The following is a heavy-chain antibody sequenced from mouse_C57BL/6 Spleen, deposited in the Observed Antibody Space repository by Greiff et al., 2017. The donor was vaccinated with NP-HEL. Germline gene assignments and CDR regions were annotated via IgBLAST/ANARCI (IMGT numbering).Heavy chain of an antibody. CDR3: TRDSWDVYSYAMDD. CDR2: ISSGGDYI. D-gene: IGHD2-3*01. Sequence: EVQGVESGEGLVKPGGSLKLSCAASGFTFSSYAMSWVRQTPEKRLEWVAYISSGGDYIYYADTVKGRFTISRDNARNTLYLKMSSLKSEDTAMYYCTRDSWDVYSYAMDDGGQGTSVTGTS. CDR1: GFTFSSYA. V-gene: IGHV5-9-1*02. J-gene: IGHJ4*01.